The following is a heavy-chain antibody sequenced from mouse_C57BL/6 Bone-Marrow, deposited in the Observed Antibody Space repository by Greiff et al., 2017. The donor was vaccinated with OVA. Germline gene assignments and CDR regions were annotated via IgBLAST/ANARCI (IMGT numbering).Heavy chain of an antibody. D-gene: IGHD1-1*01. J-gene: IGHJ4*01. Sequence: DVQLQESGPGLAKPSQTLSLTCSVTGYSITSDYWNWIRKFPGNKLEYMGYISYSGSTYYNPSLKSRISITRDTSKNQYYLQLNSVTTEDTATYYCARTSPHYYGSSYHTMDYWGQGTSVTVSS. CDR3: ARTSPHYYGSSYHTMDY. V-gene: IGHV3-8*01. CDR2: ISYSGST. CDR1: GYSITSDY.